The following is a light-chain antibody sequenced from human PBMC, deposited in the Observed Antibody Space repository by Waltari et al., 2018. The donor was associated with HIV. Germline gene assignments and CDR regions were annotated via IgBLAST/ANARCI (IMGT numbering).Light chain of an antibody. J-gene: IGLJ1*01. V-gene: IGLV1-40*01. CDR3: QSYDTSRDGFYV. CDR2: GYY. CDR1: SSNIGSNSV. Sequence: QSVPTQPPSVSGAPGQTVTISCSGGSSNIGSNSVVHWYQQLPGTAPKLLIFGYYNRPSGVPDRFSGSKSGTSASLAITGLQPGDEADYYCQSYDTSRDGFYVFGTGTKVTVL.